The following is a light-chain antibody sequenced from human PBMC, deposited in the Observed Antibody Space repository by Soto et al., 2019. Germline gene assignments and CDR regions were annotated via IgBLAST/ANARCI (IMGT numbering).Light chain of an antibody. CDR1: SSDVGGYNY. CDR2: EVS. J-gene: IGLJ2*01. CDR3: NSYTSSSTLL. Sequence: QAVVTQPASVSGSPGQSITISCTGTSSDVGGYNYVSWYQHHPGKAPKLMIYEVSDRPSGVSNRFSGSKSGNTASLTISGLQAEDEADYYCNSYTSSSTLLFGGGTKVTVL. V-gene: IGLV2-14*01.